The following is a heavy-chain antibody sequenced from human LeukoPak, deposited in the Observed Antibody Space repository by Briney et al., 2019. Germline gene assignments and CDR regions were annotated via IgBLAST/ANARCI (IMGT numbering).Heavy chain of an antibody. CDR3: ARSPSLGRYYFEY. D-gene: IGHD3-16*01. J-gene: IGHJ4*02. CDR1: GGSISSGSYY. CDR2: SYTSGSP. V-gene: IGHV4-61*02. Sequence: SQTLSLTCTVSGGSISSGSYYWSWIRQPAGKGLEWIRRSYTSGSPNYHPYLKIHVPISVDTAQTQFALKLTSVAAAGRALFYCARSPSLGRYYFEYWGQGTLVTVST.